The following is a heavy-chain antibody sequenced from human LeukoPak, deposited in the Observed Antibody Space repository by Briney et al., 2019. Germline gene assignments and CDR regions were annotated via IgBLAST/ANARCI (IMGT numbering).Heavy chain of an antibody. CDR1: GGSISSYY. CDR2: IYYSGST. Sequence: SETLSLTCTVSGGSISSYYWSWIRQPPGKGLEWIGYIYYSGSTNYNPSLKSRVTISVDTSKNQFSLKLSSVTAADTALYYCARERIERYTYASSDFDYWGRGTLVTVSS. V-gene: IGHV4-59*12. D-gene: IGHD5-18*01. CDR3: ARERIERYTYASSDFDY. J-gene: IGHJ4*02.